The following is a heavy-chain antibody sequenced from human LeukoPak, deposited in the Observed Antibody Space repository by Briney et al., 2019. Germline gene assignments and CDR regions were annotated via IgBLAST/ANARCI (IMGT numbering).Heavy chain of an antibody. D-gene: IGHD3-10*01. J-gene: IGHJ4*02. CDR1: GFTFSSYW. V-gene: IGHV3-7*01. CDR3: ARDLTLLWFGELSRPKYFDY. Sequence: GGSLSLSCAASGFTFSSYWMSWVRQAPGKGLEWVANIKQDGSEKYYVDSVKGRFTISRDNAKNSLYLQMNSLRAEDTAVYYCARDLTLLWFGELSRPKYFDYWGQGTLVTVSS. CDR2: IKQDGSEK.